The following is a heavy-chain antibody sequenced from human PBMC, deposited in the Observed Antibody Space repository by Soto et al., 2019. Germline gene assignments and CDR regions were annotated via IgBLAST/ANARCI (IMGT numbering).Heavy chain of an antibody. CDR1: RDAFSKYA. Sequence: QVQLVQSGAEVKKPGSSVKVSCKASRDAFSKYAFNWVRQAPGQGLEWMGWIIPIFGSGKYAEKFQGRVTITADESTSTAYMELRSLRFEDTAVYYCARGETYLGVWGQGTTVTVSS. CDR3: ARGETYLGV. CDR2: IIPIFGSG. V-gene: IGHV1-69*01. J-gene: IGHJ6*02. D-gene: IGHD3-16*01.